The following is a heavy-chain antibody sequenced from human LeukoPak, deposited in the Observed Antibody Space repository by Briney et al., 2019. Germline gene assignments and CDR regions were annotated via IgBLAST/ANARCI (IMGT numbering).Heavy chain of an antibody. Sequence: SEAPSLTCTVSGGSISSYYWSWIRQPPGKGLEWIGYIYYSGSTNYNPSLKSRVTISVDTSKNQFSLKLSSVTAADTAVYYCARLAAAGYFDYWGQGTLVTVSS. D-gene: IGHD6-13*01. CDR3: ARLAAAGYFDY. V-gene: IGHV4-59*01. J-gene: IGHJ4*02. CDR2: IYYSGST. CDR1: GGSISSYY.